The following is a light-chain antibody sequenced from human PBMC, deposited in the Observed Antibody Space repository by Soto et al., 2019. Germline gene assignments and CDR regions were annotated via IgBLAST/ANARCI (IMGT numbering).Light chain of an antibody. CDR3: QRYNSAST. Sequence: DIQMTQSPSSLSASVGDRVTITCRASQGISNYLAWYQQKPGKVPKLLIYAASTLQSGVPSRFSGSGSGTEFPLTISSLQPEDVATYYCQRYNSASTFGQGTKVEI. CDR2: AAS. V-gene: IGKV1-27*01. CDR1: QGISNY. J-gene: IGKJ1*01.